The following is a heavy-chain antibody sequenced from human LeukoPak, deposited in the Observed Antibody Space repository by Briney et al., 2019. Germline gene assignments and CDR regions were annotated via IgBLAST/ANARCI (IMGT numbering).Heavy chain of an antibody. J-gene: IGHJ4*02. CDR3: ARGGVYSSGSFDY. V-gene: IGHV3-48*04. D-gene: IGHD6-19*01. CDR2: ISKGGTRM. Sequence: GGSLRLSCAASGFTFSDYAVNWVRQAPGEGLEWVSHISKGGTRMYFADSVKGRFTISRDNAKNSLYLRINSLRAEDTAVYFCARGGVYSSGSFDYWGQGTLVTVSS. CDR1: GFTFSDYA.